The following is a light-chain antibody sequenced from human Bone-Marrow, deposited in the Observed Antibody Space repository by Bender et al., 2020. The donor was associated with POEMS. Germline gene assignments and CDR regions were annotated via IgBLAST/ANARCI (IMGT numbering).Light chain of an antibody. CDR2: EVN. CDR3: CSYTSSTTLV. CDR1: SSDVGSFNF. Sequence: QSALTQPASVSGSPGQSITISCTGTSSDVGSFNFVSWYQQVPGEAPKLMIYEVNKRPSGISDRFSGSKSGNTASLTISGLQPEDEADYYCCSYTSSTTLVFGGGTKVTVL. J-gene: IGLJ2*01. V-gene: IGLV2-14*02.